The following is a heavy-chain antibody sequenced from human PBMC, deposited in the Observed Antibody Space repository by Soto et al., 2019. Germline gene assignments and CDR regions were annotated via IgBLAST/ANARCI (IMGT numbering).Heavy chain of an antibody. V-gene: IGHV3-48*02. CDR1: GFTFSSDS. Sequence: EVQLVESGGGLVQPGGSLRLSCAASGFTFSSDSMNWVRQAPGKGLEWVSYISSSSSIIYYEVSVKCRFTITRDNAKNYQNQQLTRVRDEGTAVYYCARYLSVDFWSGYTSQMAYYYYGMDVWGQGATVTFSS. D-gene: IGHD3-3*01. CDR3: ARYLSVDFWSGYTSQMAYYYYGMDV. J-gene: IGHJ6*02. CDR2: ISSSSSII.